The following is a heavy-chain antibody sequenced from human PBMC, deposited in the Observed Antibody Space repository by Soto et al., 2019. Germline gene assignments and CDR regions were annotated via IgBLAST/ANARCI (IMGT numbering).Heavy chain of an antibody. V-gene: IGHV3-33*01. D-gene: IGHD2-15*01. CDR3: ASEALSVVEPATPYAFNM. J-gene: IGHJ3*02. CDR2: ILQERSEK. CDR1: AFTFSTYD. Sequence: SLRLSGAASAFTFSTYDMHSVRQAPCKGLEWVARILQERSEKRYVPSAKGRFTISRDNFKNTLYLQMNSRRPEDTAVFYSASEALSVVEPATPYAFNMWGQRTMGAVAS.